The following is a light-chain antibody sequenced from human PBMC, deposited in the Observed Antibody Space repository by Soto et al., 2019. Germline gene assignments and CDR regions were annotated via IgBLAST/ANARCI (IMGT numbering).Light chain of an antibody. CDR3: SSYTTTFTQV. Sequence: QSVLTQPPSASGSPGQSVTISCTGTKNDIGVYDFVSWYQHHPGKAPRLIIYEVVQRPSGVPDRFSGSKSGNTASLTVSGLQAEDEADYYCSSYTTTFTQVFGTGTKVTVL. V-gene: IGLV2-8*01. J-gene: IGLJ1*01. CDR2: EVV. CDR1: KNDIGVYDF.